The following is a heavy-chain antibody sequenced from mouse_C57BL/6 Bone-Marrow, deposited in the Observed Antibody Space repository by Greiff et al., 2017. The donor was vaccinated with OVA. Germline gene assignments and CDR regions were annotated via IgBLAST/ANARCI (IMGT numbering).Heavy chain of an antibody. CDR2: IDPSDSYT. V-gene: IGHV1-69*01. CDR3: AREKAYGSSAAWFAY. D-gene: IGHD1-1*01. Sequence: QVQLQQPGAELVMPGASVKLSCKASGYTFTSYWMHWVKQRPGQGLEWIGGIDPSDSYTNYNQKFKGKSTLTVDKSSSTAYMQLSSLTSEDAAVYCCAREKAYGSSAAWFAYWGQGTLVTVSA. CDR1: GYTFTSYW. J-gene: IGHJ3*01.